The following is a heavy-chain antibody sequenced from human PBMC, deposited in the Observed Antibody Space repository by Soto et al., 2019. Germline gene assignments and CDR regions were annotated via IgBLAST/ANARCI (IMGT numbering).Heavy chain of an antibody. D-gene: IGHD6-19*01. Sequence: QVQLVESGGGVVQPGRSLRLSCAASGFTFSTYAMHWVRQAPGKGLEWVAVISYDGSNKYYADSVKGRFTISRDNSKNTQXLQMNRLRAEDTAVYYCARDKSPYRSGWHNRHFDYWGQGTLVTVSS. V-gene: IGHV3-30-3*01. CDR3: ARDKSPYRSGWHNRHFDY. CDR1: GFTFSTYA. J-gene: IGHJ4*02. CDR2: ISYDGSNK.